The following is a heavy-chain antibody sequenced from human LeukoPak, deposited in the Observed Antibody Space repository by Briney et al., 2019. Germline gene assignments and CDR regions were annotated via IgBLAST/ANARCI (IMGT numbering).Heavy chain of an antibody. J-gene: IGHJ4*02. CDR3: TTAGDYGDYSPFDY. CDR1: GFTSDDYA. V-gene: IGHV3-9*02. Sequence: GGSLRLSCAASGFTSDDYAMHWVRQAPGKGLEWVSGISWNSGSIGYADSVKGRFTISRDNAKNSLYLQMNSLKTEDTAVYYCTTAGDYGDYSPFDYWGQGTLVTVSS. D-gene: IGHD4-17*01. CDR2: ISWNSGSI.